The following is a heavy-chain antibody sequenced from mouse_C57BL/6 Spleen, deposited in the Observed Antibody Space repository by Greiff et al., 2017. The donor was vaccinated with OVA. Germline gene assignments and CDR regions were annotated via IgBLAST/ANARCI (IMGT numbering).Heavy chain of an antibody. CDR1: GYTFTSYW. Sequence: QVHVKQPGAELVKPGASVKLSCKASGYTFTSYWMHWVKQRPGQGLEWIGMIHPNSGSTNYNEKFKSKATLTVDKSSSTAYMQLSSLTSEDSAVYYCARGEDYSNLYYYAMDYWGQGTSVTVSS. CDR2: IHPNSGST. CDR3: ARGEDYSNLYYYAMDY. V-gene: IGHV1-64*01. D-gene: IGHD2-5*01. J-gene: IGHJ4*01.